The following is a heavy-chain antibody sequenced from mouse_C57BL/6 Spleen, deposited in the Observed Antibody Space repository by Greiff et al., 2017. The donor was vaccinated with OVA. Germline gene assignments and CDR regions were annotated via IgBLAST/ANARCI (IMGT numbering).Heavy chain of an antibody. CDR1: GYTFTSYW. Sequence: VQLQQPGAELVKPGASVKLSCKASGYTFTSYWMQWVKQRPGQGLEWIGEIDPSDSYTNYNQKFKGKATLTVDTSSSTAYMQLSSLTSEDSAVYYCARDYGTPYAMDYWGQGTSVTVSS. CDR3: ARDYGTPYAMDY. J-gene: IGHJ4*01. CDR2: IDPSDSYT. D-gene: IGHD1-1*01. V-gene: IGHV1-50*01.